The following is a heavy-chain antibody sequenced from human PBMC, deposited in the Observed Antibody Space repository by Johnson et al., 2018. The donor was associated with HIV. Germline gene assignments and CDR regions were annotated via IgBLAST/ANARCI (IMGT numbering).Heavy chain of an antibody. J-gene: IGHJ3*02. D-gene: IGHD6-19*01. CDR2: ISYDGSNK. V-gene: IGHV3-30-3*01. CDR3: ARGGRGWSHDAFDI. Sequence: QVQLVESGGGVVQPGRSLRLSCAASGFTFSSYAMHWVRQAPGKGLEWVAVISYDGSNKYYADSVKGRFTISRDNSKNTLYLQMNSLRAEDTAVYYCARGGRGWSHDAFDIWGQGTMVTVSS. CDR1: GFTFSSYA.